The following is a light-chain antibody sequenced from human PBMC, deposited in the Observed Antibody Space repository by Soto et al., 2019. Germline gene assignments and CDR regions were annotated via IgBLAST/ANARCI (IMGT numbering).Light chain of an antibody. Sequence: QSVLSQPASMSGSPGQSITIPCTGASSDIGLYNYVSWYQHHPGKAPKLLISEVNVRPSGLSDRFSAPKAGNTASLTISGLQPEDEAYYYCSSLSTTSTPIVFGSGTKLTVL. CDR3: SSLSTTSTPIV. V-gene: IGLV2-14*01. J-gene: IGLJ1*01. CDR1: SSDIGLYNY. CDR2: EVN.